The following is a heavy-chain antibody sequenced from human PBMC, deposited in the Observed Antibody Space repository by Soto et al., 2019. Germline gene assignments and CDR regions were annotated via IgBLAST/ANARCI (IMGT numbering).Heavy chain of an antibody. CDR2: IYTSGTT. V-gene: IGHV4-4*07. D-gene: IGHD6-13*01. CDR1: GGSISNYY. J-gene: IGHJ5*01. Sequence: PXESLSLTCTVSGGSISNYYWTWIRPPAGKGLEWIGRIYTSGTTNYNPSLKSRVTMSVDTSKNQFSLKLSSVTAADTAMYYCERQTTYSSSWYDYWGHGTLVTVSS. CDR3: ERQTTYSSSWYDY.